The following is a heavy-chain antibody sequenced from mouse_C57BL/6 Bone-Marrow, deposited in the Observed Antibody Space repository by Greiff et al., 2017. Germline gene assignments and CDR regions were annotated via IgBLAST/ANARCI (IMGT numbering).Heavy chain of an antibody. CDR1: GFSLSTFGMG. CDR3: ARIGGYGSSYSYYFDY. J-gene: IGHJ2*01. D-gene: IGHD1-1*01. CDR2: IWWDDDK. Sequence: QVTLKVSGPGILQPSQTLSLTCSFSGFSLSTFGMGVGWIRQPSGKGLEWLAHIWWDDDKYYNPALKSLLTTSKDTSKNQVFLKIANVDTADTATYYCARIGGYGSSYSYYFDYWGQGTTLTVSS. V-gene: IGHV8-8*01.